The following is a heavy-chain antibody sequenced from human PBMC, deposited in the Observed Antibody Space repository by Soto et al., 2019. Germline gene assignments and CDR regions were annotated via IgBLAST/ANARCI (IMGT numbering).Heavy chain of an antibody. CDR1: GDTFSSHA. J-gene: IGHJ4*02. CDR2: IIPIFDAR. D-gene: IGHD3-22*01. Sequence: SVKVSCKASGDTFSSHALSGVRQSPVQWLDWMGGIIPIFDARTYAQKFQGRVTIRADKSTKTGYMELSSLTSEDTAVYYCARSSTTYYYQSSPYWPDKELDIWGQGTLVTVSS. V-gene: IGHV1-69*06. CDR3: ARSSTTYYYQSSPYWPDKELDI.